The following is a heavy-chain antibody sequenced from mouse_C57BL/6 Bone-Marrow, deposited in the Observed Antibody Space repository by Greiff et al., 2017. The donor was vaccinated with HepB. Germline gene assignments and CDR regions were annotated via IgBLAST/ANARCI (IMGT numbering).Heavy chain of an antibody. CDR1: GFTFSSYA. J-gene: IGHJ4*01. V-gene: IGHV5-4*01. Sequence: EVMLVESGGGLVKPGGSLKLSCAASGFTFSSYAMSWVRQTPEKRLEWVATISDGGSYTYYPDNVKGRFTISRDNAKNNLYLQMSHLKSEDTAMYYCARDWKDYAMDYWGQGTSVTVSS. CDR3: ARDWKDYAMDY. CDR2: ISDGGSYT.